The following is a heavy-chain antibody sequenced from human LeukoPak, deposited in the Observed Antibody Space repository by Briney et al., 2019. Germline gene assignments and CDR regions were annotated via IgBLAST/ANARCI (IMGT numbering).Heavy chain of an antibody. V-gene: IGHV4-31*03. CDR2: IYYSGST. J-gene: IGHJ4*02. CDR1: GGSISSGGYY. Sequence: SGTLSLTCTVSGGSISSGGYYWSWIRQHPGKGLEWIGYIYYSGSTYYNPSLKSRVTISVDTSKNQFSLKLSSVTAADTAVYYCARDDPAGSFDYWGQGTLVTVSS. CDR3: ARDDPAGSFDY.